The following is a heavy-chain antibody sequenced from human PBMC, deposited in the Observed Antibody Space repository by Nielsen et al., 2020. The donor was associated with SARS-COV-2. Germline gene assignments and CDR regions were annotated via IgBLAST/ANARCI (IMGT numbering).Heavy chain of an antibody. CDR1: GGSISSSSYY. CDR3: ARSRSGYERIDY. Sequence: SETLSLTCTVSGGSISSSSYYWGWIRQPPGKGLEWIGSIYYSGSTYYNPSLKSRVTISVDTSKNQFSLKLSSVTAADTAVYYCARSRSGYERIDYWGQGTLVTVSS. D-gene: IGHD5-12*01. V-gene: IGHV4-39*01. J-gene: IGHJ4*02. CDR2: IYYSGST.